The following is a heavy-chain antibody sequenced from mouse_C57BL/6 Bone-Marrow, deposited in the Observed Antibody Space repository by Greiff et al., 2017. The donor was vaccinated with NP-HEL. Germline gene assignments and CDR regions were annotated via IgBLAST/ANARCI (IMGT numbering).Heavy chain of an antibody. J-gene: IGHJ4*01. V-gene: IGHV2-2*01. CDR1: GFSLTSYG. Sequence: QVQLKESGPGLVQPSQSLSITCTVSGFSLTSYGVHWVRQSPGKGLEWLGVIWSGGSTDYNAAFISRLSISKDNSKSQVFFKMNSLQADDTAIYYCARSKAYYDYDGYAMDYWGQGTSVTVSS. CDR2: IWSGGST. CDR3: ARSKAYYDYDGYAMDY. D-gene: IGHD2-4*01.